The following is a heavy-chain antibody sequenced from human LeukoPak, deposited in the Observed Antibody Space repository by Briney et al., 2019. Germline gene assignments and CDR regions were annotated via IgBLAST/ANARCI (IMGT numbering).Heavy chain of an antibody. V-gene: IGHV4-61*02. J-gene: IGHJ4*02. CDR2: IYSSGST. CDR3: ARRLNWGSSSYLDY. D-gene: IGHD7-27*01. CDR1: GGSISRGSYY. Sequence: SETLSLTCTVAGGSISRGSYYWSWIRQPAGKGLEWIGRIYSSGSTNYNPSLKSRVTISVDTSKTQFSLNLSSVTAADTAVYYCARRLNWGSSSYLDYWGQGTLVTVSS.